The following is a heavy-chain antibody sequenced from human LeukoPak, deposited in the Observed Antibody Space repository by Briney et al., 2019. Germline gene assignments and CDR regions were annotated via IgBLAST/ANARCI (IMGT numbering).Heavy chain of an antibody. D-gene: IGHD3-22*01. J-gene: IGHJ4*02. CDR3: ARDELYYYDSSGYYLHY. Sequence: SKTLSLTCTVSGGSISSGSYYWSWIRQPAGKGLEWIGRIYTSGSTNYNPSLKSRVTISADTSKNQFSLKLSSVTAADTAVYYCARDELYYYDSSGYYLHYWGQGTLVTVSS. CDR1: GGSISSGSYY. V-gene: IGHV4-61*02. CDR2: IYTSGST.